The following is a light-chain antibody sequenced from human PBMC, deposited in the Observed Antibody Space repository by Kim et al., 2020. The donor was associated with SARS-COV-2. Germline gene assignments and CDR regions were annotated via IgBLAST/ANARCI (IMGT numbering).Light chain of an antibody. CDR2: GAY. V-gene: IGKV3-20*01. J-gene: IGKJ2*01. CDR3: QHYGRPAT. CDR1: QSVSSTP. Sequence: LAPGDRATLSCRASQSVSSTPLHWYQQKPGQAPRLLIYGAYSRATGIPDRFNGSGSGTDFTLTINTLEPEDYAVYYCQHYGRPATFGQGTKVDIK.